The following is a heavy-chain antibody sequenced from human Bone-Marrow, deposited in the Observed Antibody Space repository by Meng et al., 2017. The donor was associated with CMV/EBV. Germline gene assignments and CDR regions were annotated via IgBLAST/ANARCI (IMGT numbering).Heavy chain of an antibody. CDR2: IYYSGNT. D-gene: IGHD1-26*01. J-gene: IGHJ4*02. CDR3: SRSILAPTVYFEN. Sequence: SETLSLTCTVSGYSISSGYYWSWIRQPPGKGLEWIGYIYYSGNTKYNPSLKSRVTISVDTSNNQFSPRLSSVTVTETAMYYCSRSILAPTVYFENWGQGTLVTVSS. V-gene: IGHV4-61*01. CDR1: GYSISSGYY.